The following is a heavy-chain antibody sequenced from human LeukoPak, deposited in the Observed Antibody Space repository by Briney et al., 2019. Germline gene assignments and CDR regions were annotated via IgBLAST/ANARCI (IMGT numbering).Heavy chain of an antibody. D-gene: IGHD1-26*01. Sequence: VASVKLSCKASGYTFTSYGIRWVPQAPGQGLEWMGWISAYNGNTNYAQKLQGRVTMTTDTSTSTAYMELRSLGYDDAAVYYCARRTSGTDFMGRDYWGQGPLVTVSS. V-gene: IGHV1-18*01. CDR1: GYTFTSYG. CDR3: ARRTSGTDFMGRDY. J-gene: IGHJ4*02. CDR2: ISAYNGNT.